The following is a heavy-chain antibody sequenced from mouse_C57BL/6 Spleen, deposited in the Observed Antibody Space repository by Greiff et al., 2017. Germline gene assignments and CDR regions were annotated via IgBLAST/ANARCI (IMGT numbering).Heavy chain of an antibody. CDR2: INPSNGGT. Sequence: VQLQQPGTELVKPGASVKLSCKASGYTFTSYWMHWVKPRPGQGLEWIGNINPSNGGTNDNGKFKSKATLTVDKSSSTAYMQLSSLTSEDSAVEYCARGIYYDYSLAYWGQGTLVTVSA. J-gene: IGHJ3*01. V-gene: IGHV1-53*01. CDR3: ARGIYYDYSLAY. CDR1: GYTFTSYW. D-gene: IGHD2-4*01.